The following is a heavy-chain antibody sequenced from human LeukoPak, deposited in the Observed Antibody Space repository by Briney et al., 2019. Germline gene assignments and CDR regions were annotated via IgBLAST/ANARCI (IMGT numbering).Heavy chain of an antibody. D-gene: IGHD4-17*01. CDR1: GFTFSNYA. V-gene: IGHV3-23*01. CDR2: ISGSGGST. Sequence: GGSLRLSCAASGFTFSNYAMSWVRQAPGKGLEWVSAISGSGGSTYYADSVKGRFTISRDNSKNTLYLQMNSLRAEDTAVYYCAKGTVTTSYYYYGMDVWGQGTTVTVSS. J-gene: IGHJ6*02. CDR3: AKGTVTTSYYYYGMDV.